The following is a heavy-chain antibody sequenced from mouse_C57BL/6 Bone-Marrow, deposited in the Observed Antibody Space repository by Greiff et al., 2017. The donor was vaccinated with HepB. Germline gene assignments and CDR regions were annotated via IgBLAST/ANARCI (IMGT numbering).Heavy chain of an antibody. Sequence: EVKVVESGGGLVKPGGSLKLSCAASGFTFSSYAMSWVRQTPEKRLEWVATISDGGSYTYYPDNVKGRFTISRDNAKNNLYLQMSHLKSEDTAMYYCARDRRYYYGSRGRFAYWGQGTLVTVSA. V-gene: IGHV5-4*01. D-gene: IGHD1-1*01. CDR2: ISDGGSYT. J-gene: IGHJ3*01. CDR3: ARDRRYYYGSRGRFAY. CDR1: GFTFSSYA.